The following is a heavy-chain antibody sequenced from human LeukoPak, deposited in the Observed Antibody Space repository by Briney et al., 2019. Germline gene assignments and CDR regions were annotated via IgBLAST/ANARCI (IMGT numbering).Heavy chain of an antibody. Sequence: PGGSLRLSCAASGFSFSTYAMSWVRQAPGKGLEWVSALSGSGSSPYYADSVKGRFTISRDISKNTLYLQMNNLRAGDTAVYYCAKMNSGSYSIYWYFDLWGRGTLVTVSS. D-gene: IGHD1-26*01. V-gene: IGHV3-23*01. J-gene: IGHJ2*01. CDR2: LSGSGSSP. CDR1: GFSFSTYA. CDR3: AKMNSGSYSIYWYFDL.